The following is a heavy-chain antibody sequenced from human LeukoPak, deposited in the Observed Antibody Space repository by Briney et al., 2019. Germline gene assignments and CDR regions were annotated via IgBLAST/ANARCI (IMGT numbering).Heavy chain of an antibody. CDR2: IKQDGKDK. CDR3: ARDRGRGFDP. Sequence: GGSLRLSCAASGFTFSRYWMTWVRQAPGKGLEWVANIKQDGKDKYYVDSVKGRFTISKDNAKSSLYLQMNSLRADDTAVYYCARDRGRGFDPWGQGTPVTVSS. J-gene: IGHJ5*02. V-gene: IGHV3-7*01. CDR1: GFTFSRYW.